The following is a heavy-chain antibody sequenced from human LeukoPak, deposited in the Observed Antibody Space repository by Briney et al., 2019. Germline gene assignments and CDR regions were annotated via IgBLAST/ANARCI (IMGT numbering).Heavy chain of an antibody. V-gene: IGHV4-59*08. J-gene: IGHJ4*02. Sequence: SATLSLTCTGSGVSISRFYWSWTRQSPGKGLEWIGYIYDSGSTDYNPSLKRRVTMSMDTSANQFYLRLTPVTAADTAMYYCARRYSGSSFTYGGRGTLVTVSS. CDR3: ARRYSGSSFTY. CDR2: IYDSGST. CDR1: GVSISRFY. D-gene: IGHD1-26*01.